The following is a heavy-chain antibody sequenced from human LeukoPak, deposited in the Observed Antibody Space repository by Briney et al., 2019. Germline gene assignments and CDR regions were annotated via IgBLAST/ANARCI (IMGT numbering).Heavy chain of an antibody. D-gene: IGHD1-26*01. CDR1: GGSLSSYY. Sequence: PSETLSLTCTVSGGSLSSYYWSWIRQPPGRGLGWIGYSYYSGSTNYNPSLKSRVTISVDSSKNQFSLKLSSVSAADTAVYYCASLMWSSSDAFDIWGQGTMVTVSS. V-gene: IGHV4-59*08. CDR3: ASLMWSSSDAFDI. CDR2: SYYSGST. J-gene: IGHJ3*02.